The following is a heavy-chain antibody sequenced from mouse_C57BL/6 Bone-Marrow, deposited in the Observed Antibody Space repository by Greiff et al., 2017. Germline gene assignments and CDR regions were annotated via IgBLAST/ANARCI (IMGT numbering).Heavy chain of an antibody. CDR1: GYTFTSYW. CDR2: IDPNSGGT. Sequence: QVQLKQPGAELVKPGASVKLSCKASGYTFTSYWMHWVKQRPGRGLEWIGRIDPNSGGTTYNEKFKSKATLTVDKPSSTAYMQLSSLTSEDSAVYYCAKERGDYYGNFDYWGQGTTRTVSS. V-gene: IGHV1-72*01. J-gene: IGHJ2*01. CDR3: AKERGDYYGNFDY. D-gene: IGHD2-1*01.